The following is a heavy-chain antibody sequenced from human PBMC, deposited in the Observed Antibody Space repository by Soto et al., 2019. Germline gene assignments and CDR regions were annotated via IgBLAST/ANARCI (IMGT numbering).Heavy chain of an antibody. V-gene: IGHV3-48*02. D-gene: IGHD6-19*01. CDR1: GFIFSVYS. J-gene: IGHJ4*02. Sequence: EVQLVESGEGLVEPGGSLRLSCAASGFIFSVYSMTWVRQAPGKGLEWVSYISAGSNTIYYRDSVKGRFTISRDNAKNSLYLQMNSLRDEDTAVYYCARDSGVTGADDYWGQGTLVTVSS. CDR3: ARDSGVTGADDY. CDR2: ISAGSNTI.